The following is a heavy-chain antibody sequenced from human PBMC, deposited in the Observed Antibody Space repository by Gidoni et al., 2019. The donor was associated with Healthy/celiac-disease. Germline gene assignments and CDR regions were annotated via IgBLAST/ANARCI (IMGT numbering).Heavy chain of an antibody. J-gene: IGHJ5*02. V-gene: IGHV4-59*01. CDR2: T. Sequence: TNYNPSLKSRVTISVDTSKNQFSLKLSSVTAADTAVYYCAGYLGSGWYGWFDPWGQGTLVTVSS. CDR3: AGYLGSGWYGWFDP. D-gene: IGHD6-19*01.